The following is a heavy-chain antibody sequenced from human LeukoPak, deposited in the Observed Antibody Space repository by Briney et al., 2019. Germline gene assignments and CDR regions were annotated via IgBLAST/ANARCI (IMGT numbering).Heavy chain of an antibody. CDR1: GFTFDVYA. D-gene: IGHD3-10*01. V-gene: IGHV3-43*02. CDR2: ISGDGGST. J-gene: IGHJ4*02. CDR3: AKDTGITMVRGFFDY. Sequence: GGPLRLSCAASGFTFDVYAIHWLRQAPGKGLEGVSLISGDGGSTYYADSVKGRFTISRDNSKNSLYLQMNSLRTEDTALYYCAKDTGITMVRGFFDYWGQGTLVTVSS.